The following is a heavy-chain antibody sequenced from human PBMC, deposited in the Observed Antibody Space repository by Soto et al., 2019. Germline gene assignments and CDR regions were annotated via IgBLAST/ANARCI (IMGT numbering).Heavy chain of an antibody. J-gene: IGHJ5*02. CDR3: VRGGSSGWDSRWFDP. Sequence: QVQLQESGPGLVKPSQTLSLTCTVSGGSISSGNYYWSWIRQHPGKGLEWIGYIYYSGSTYYNPSLKSRVTISVDTSKNQFSLKLSSVTAADTAVYYCVRGGSSGWDSRWFDPWGQGTLVTVSS. V-gene: IGHV4-31*03. CDR1: GGSISSGNYY. D-gene: IGHD6-19*01. CDR2: IYYSGST.